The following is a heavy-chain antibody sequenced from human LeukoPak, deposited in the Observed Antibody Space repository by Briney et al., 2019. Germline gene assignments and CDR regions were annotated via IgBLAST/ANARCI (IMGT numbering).Heavy chain of an antibody. V-gene: IGHV4-59*01. Sequence: GSLRLSCAVSGLTFSNYWMSWVRQAPGKGLEWIGYIYSSGSTNYSPSLKSRVSISVDTSKNQFTLRLSSVTAADTAVYYCARLIPLSGSYVDALDIWGRGTMVTVSS. CDR2: IYSSGST. J-gene: IGHJ3*02. D-gene: IGHD1-26*01. CDR3: ARLIPLSGSYVDALDI. CDR1: GLTFSNYW.